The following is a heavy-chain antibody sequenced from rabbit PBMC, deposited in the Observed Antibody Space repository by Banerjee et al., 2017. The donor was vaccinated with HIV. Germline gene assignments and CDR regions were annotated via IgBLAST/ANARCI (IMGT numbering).Heavy chain of an antibody. CDR1: GFDVSSYS. CDR3: VRRDSGAYDL. V-gene: IGHV1S7*01. J-gene: IGHJ3*01. Sequence: QLVESGGGLVQPGGSLTLSCKASGFDVSSYSIGWVRQAPGKGLEWIGYNGYGGSTAYATWVKGRFTISRDNAQNTLYLQLNSLTAADTATYFCVRRDSGAYDLWGQGTLVTVS. CDR2: NGYGGST. D-gene: IGHD6-1*01.